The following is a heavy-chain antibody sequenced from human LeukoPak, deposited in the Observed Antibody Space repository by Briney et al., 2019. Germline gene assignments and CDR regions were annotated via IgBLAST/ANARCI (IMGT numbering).Heavy chain of an antibody. CDR3: ALLAVASDFDY. CDR2: IGNSGTTI. V-gene: IGHV3-48*03. J-gene: IGHJ4*02. Sequence: PGGSLRLSCAVSGFPFSFYEMNWVRQAPGKGLEWVSNIGNSGTTIYYADSVKGRFSISRDNAKSSLYLQMNSLRVEDTAVYYCALLAVASDFDYWGQGALVTVSS. CDR1: GFPFSFYE. D-gene: IGHD6-19*01.